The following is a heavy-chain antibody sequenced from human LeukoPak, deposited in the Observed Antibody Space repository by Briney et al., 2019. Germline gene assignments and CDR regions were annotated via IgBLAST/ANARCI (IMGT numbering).Heavy chain of an antibody. CDR3: ARDLGATTGAPWYYFDN. J-gene: IGHJ4*01. D-gene: IGHD1-26*01. CDR2: INPNTGGT. V-gene: IGHV1-2*02. Sequence: ASVKVSCKASGYTFTDYYFHWVRQVPGQGLECMGWINPNTGGTNHPQKFQGRVTMTRDTAISTAYMELTSLRSDDTAVYYCARDLGATTGAPWYYFDNWGQGTLVTVPS. CDR1: GYTFTDYY.